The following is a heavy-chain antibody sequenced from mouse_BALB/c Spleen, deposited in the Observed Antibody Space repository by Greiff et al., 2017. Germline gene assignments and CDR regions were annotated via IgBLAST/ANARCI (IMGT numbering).Heavy chain of an antibody. CDR1: GDSITSGY. D-gene: IGHD2-14*01. J-gene: IGHJ4*01. CDR2: ISYSGST. V-gene: IGHV3-8*02. CDR3: ARGRDRYYAMDY. Sequence: EVMLVESGPSLVKPSQTLSLTCSVTGDSITSGYWNWIRKFPGNKLEYMGYISYSGSTYYNPSLKSRISITRDTSKNQYYLQLNSVTTEDTATYYCARGRDRYYAMDYWGQGTSVTVSS.